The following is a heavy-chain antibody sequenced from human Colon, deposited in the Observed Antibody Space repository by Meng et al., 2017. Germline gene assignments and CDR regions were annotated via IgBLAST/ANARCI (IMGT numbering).Heavy chain of an antibody. V-gene: IGHV4-4*02. J-gene: IGHJ4*02. D-gene: IGHD4-23*01. CDR2: IHHGGTT. CDR3: ARIDYGGNGIEKYFFDY. CDR1: GGSISSNYW. Sequence: QVHLKDSGPGPVNPSGTLSLTVAVSGGSISSNYWGSWVRQSPKKGLEWIGEIHHGGTTNYNPSLKSRVTISVDTSNNQFSLKLSSVTAADTAVYYCARIDYGGNGIEKYFFDYWGQGTLVTVSS.